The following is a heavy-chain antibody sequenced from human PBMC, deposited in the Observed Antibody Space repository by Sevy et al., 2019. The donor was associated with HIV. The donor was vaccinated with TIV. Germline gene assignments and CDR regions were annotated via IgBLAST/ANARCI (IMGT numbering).Heavy chain of an antibody. D-gene: IGHD1-26*01. CDR1: GFIFSDSD. V-gene: IGHV3-13*01. CDR3: ARGDSVGEPGTSSGFDY. J-gene: IGHJ4*02. CDR2: IDTAGDT. Sequence: GGSLRLSCAASGFIFSDSDMHWVRQVTGKGLEWVSGIDTAGDTYYAGSVKGVFAISRENAKNYLHLQMNSLRAGDTAIYYCARGDSVGEPGTSSGFDYWGQGTLVTVSS.